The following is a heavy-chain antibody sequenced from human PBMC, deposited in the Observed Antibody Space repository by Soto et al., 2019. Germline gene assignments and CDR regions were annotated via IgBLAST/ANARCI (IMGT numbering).Heavy chain of an antibody. CDR1: GYTFRNYG. Sequence: QVQLVQSGSEVKKPGASVRVTCKASGYTFRNYGISWVREAPGQGLEWMGWVSAYNHNSNYAQKFEDRVIMTADTATSTAYLELRGLRSDDTAIYYCARDRQWEPLLYWGQGTRVTVSS. D-gene: IGHD1-26*01. CDR2: VSAYNHNS. J-gene: IGHJ4*02. V-gene: IGHV1-18*01. CDR3: ARDRQWEPLLY.